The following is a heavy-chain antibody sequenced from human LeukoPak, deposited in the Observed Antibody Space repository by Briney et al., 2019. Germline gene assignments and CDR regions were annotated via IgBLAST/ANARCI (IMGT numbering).Heavy chain of an antibody. J-gene: IGHJ4*02. CDR1: GLTFSSYW. CDR3: ARGGITFEY. CDR2: IKEDGSEK. Sequence: GGSLRLSCAASGLTFSSYWMTWVRQAPGKGLEWVANIKEDGSEKYYVDSVKGRFTISRDNAKNSLYLQMNSLRAEDTAIYYCARGGITFEYWGQGTLVTVSS. V-gene: IGHV3-7*05. D-gene: IGHD3-16*01.